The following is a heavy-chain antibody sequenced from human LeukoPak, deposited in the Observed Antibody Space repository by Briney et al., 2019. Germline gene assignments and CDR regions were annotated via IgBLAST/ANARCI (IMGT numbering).Heavy chain of an antibody. CDR2: IIPIFGTA. Sequence: SVKVSCKASGGTFSSNVISWVRQAPGQGLEWMGGIIPIFGTANSAQKFQGRVTITADESTSTSYMELTSLRSEDTAVYYCASPREVKRRHDAFDIWGQGTMVTVSS. J-gene: IGHJ3*02. D-gene: IGHD1-1*01. CDR3: ASPREVKRRHDAFDI. V-gene: IGHV1-69*13. CDR1: GGTFSSNV.